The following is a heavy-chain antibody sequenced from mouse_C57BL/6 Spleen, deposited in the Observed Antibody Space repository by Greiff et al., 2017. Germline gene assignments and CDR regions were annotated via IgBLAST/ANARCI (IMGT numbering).Heavy chain of an antibody. CDR3: TTSDGSYDY. CDR1: GFNIKDDY. CDR2: IDPENGDT. J-gene: IGHJ2*01. D-gene: IGHD1-1*02. V-gene: IGHV14-4*01. Sequence: EVQLQQSGAELVRPGASVKLSCTASGFNIKDDYMHWVKQRPEQGLEWIGWIDPENGDTEYASKFQGKATITAATSSNTAYLQLSSLTSEDTAVYYCTTSDGSYDYWGQGTTLTVSS.